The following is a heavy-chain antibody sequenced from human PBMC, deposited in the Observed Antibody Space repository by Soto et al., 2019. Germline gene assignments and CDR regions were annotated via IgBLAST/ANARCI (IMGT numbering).Heavy chain of an antibody. Sequence: QGQLVQSGAEVKRPGASVKVSCKASGYMFRSYGISWVRQAPGQGLEWIGWISAFNGNTNYPQNPQGRVTMTTDTSTSTAYMELRTLRSDDSAMYYCARDGGYGAGSYFDYWGQGTLVTVSS. CDR2: ISAFNGNT. CDR3: ARDGGYGAGSYFDY. CDR1: GYMFRSYG. V-gene: IGHV1-18*01. J-gene: IGHJ4*02. D-gene: IGHD3-10*01.